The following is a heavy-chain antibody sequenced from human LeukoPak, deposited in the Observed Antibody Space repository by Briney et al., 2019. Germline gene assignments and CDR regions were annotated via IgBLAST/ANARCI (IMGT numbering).Heavy chain of an antibody. V-gene: IGHV4-34*01. CDR3: ARGTYDFWSGYLYNWFDP. CDR2: INHSGST. J-gene: IGHJ5*02. Sequence: SETLSLACAVYGGSFSGYYWSWIRQPPGKGLEWIGEINHSGSTNYNPSLKSRVTISVDTSKNQFSLKLSSVTAADTAVYYCARGTYDFWSGYLYNWFDPWGQGTLVTVSS. D-gene: IGHD3-3*01. CDR1: GGSFSGYY.